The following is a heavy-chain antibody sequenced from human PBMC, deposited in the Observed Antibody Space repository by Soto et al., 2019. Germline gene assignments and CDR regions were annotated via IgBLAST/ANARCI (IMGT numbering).Heavy chain of an antibody. Sequence: GGSLRLSCAASGFTFSSYSMNWVRQAPGKGLEWVSSISSSSSYIYYADSVKGRFTISRDNAKNSLYLQMNSLRAEDTAVYYCAREVVVVTAIFFDYWGQGTLVTVSS. CDR3: AREVVVVTAIFFDY. CDR2: ISSSSSYI. CDR1: GFTFSSYS. V-gene: IGHV3-21*01. D-gene: IGHD2-21*02. J-gene: IGHJ4*02.